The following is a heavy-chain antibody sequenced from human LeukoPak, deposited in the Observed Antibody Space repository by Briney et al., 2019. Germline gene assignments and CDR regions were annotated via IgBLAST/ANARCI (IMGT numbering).Heavy chain of an antibody. Sequence: PGRSLRLSCAASGFTFSSYAMHWVRQAPAQGLEWVAVISYDGSNKYYADSVKGRFTISRDNSKNTLYLQTNSLRAEDTAVYYCASSFWKSLDYWGQGTLVTVSS. CDR1: GFTFSSYA. D-gene: IGHD1-1*01. J-gene: IGHJ4*02. CDR3: ASSFWKSLDY. V-gene: IGHV3-30-3*01. CDR2: ISYDGSNK.